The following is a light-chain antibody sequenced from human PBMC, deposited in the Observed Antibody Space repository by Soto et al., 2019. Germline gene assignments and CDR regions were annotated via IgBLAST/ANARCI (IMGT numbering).Light chain of an antibody. Sequence: QSVLTQPPSLSGAPGQRATISCTGSSSNIGAGYDVHWYQQLPGTAPKLLIYGNSNRPSGVPDRFSGSKSGTSASLALTGLQAEDEADYYCQSYDSSLSGYVFGTGTKVTVL. V-gene: IGLV1-40*01. J-gene: IGLJ1*01. CDR2: GNS. CDR1: SSNIGAGYD. CDR3: QSYDSSLSGYV.